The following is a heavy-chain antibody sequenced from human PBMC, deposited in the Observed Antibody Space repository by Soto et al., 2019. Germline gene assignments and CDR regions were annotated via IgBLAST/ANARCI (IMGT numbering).Heavy chain of an antibody. J-gene: IGHJ5*02. V-gene: IGHV1-69*06. CDR2: IIPIFGTA. CDR1: GGTFSSYA. CDR3: ARDKYSYGRQNWFDP. D-gene: IGHD5-18*01. Sequence: QVQLVQSGAEVKKPGSSVKVSCKASGGTFSSYAISWVRQAPGQGLEWMGVIIPIFGTANYAQKFQGRVTITADKSTSTAYMELSSLRSEDTAVYYCARDKYSYGRQNWFDPWGQGTLVTVSS.